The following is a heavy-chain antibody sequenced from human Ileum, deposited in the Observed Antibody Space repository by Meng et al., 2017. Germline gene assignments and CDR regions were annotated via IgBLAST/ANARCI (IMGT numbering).Heavy chain of an antibody. CDR2: ITWDGSST. D-gene: IGHD5-24*01. J-gene: IGHJ4*02. CDR3: AKDIYRGRDGYNLNFDY. V-gene: IGHV3-43*01. Sequence: RGSLRLSCAASGFTFDDYAMHWVRQAPGKGLEWVSLITWDGSSTDYAGSVKGRFTISRDNSKNSLYLQMNSLRTEDTALYYCAKDIYRGRDGYNLNFDYWGQGTLVTVSS. CDR1: GFTFDDYA.